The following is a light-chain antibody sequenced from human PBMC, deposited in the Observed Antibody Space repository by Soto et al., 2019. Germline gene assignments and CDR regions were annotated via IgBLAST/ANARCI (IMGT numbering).Light chain of an antibody. J-gene: IGLJ2*01. CDR2: VNSDGSL. CDR1: SGHSSYA. CDR3: QTWGTVV. V-gene: IGLV4-69*01. Sequence: QSVLTQSPSASASLGASVKLTCTLSSGHSSYAIAWHQQQPEKGPRYLMKVNSDGSLSKGDGIPDRFSGSSSGAERYLTISSLQSEDEADYYCQTWGTVVFGGGTKLTVL.